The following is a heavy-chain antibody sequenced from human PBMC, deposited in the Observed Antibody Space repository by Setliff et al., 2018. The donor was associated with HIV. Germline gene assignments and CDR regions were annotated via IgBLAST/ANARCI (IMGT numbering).Heavy chain of an antibody. J-gene: IGHJ3*01. V-gene: IGHV4-59*01. D-gene: IGHD3-22*01. CDR3: ARSGYTSGFYWVFGAFGV. Sequence: PSETLSLTCTVSGGSISNYYWTWIRQPPGKGPEWIASIQYGDISHYNPSLQSRVTISVDTSTKKFSLYLSSVNETDTAVYYRARSGYTSGFYWVFGAFGVWGQGKMVTVSS. CDR2: IQYGDIS. CDR1: GGSISNYY.